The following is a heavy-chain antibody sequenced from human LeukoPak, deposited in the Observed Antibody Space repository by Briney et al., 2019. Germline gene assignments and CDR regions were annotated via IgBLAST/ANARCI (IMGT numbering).Heavy chain of an antibody. CDR2: IIGGAGGT. Sequence: GGSLRLSCAASGFSFSSHGMSWVRQAPGKGLEWVSGIIGGAGGTYYADSVKGRFTISRDNAKNTLYLQMNSLRAEDTAVYYCAKPAISSRGWYYDYWGQGTLVTVSS. D-gene: IGHD6-19*01. CDR3: AKPAISSRGWYYDY. CDR1: GFSFSSHG. V-gene: IGHV3-23*01. J-gene: IGHJ4*02.